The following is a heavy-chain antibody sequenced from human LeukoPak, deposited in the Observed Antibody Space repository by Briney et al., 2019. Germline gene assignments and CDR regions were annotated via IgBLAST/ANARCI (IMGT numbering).Heavy chain of an antibody. J-gene: IGHJ5*02. CDR2: IYPGDSDT. CDR3: ATLAYCGGDCYSSWFDP. D-gene: IGHD2-21*02. Sequence: GESLKISCKGSGYSFTSYWIGWVRQMPGKGLEWMGIIYPGDSDTRYSPSFQGQVTISADKSISTAYLQWSSLKASDTAMYYCATLAYCGGDCYSSWFDPWGQGTLVTVSS. V-gene: IGHV5-51*01. CDR1: GYSFTSYW.